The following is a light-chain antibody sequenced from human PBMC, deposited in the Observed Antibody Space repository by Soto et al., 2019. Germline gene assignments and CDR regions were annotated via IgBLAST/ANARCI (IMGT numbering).Light chain of an antibody. CDR1: SYNIGAGYD. CDR3: QSYDSSLSGWV. Sequence: QSVLTQPPSVSGASGQRVTISCTGSSYNIGAGYDVHWYQQLPGTAPKLLIYGNSNRPSGVPDRFSGSKSGTSASLAITGLQAGDEADYYCQSYDSSLSGWVFGGGTKLTVL. V-gene: IGLV1-40*01. CDR2: GNS. J-gene: IGLJ3*02.